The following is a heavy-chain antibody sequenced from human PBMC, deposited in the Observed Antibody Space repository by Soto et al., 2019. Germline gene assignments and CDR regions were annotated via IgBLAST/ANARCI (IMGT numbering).Heavy chain of an antibody. CDR2: LSGSGVST. J-gene: IGHJ2*01. Sequence: GGSLRLSCVASGFPFSNYAMTWVRQAPGKGLEWVSALSGSGVSTYYADSVMGRFTISRDNSKNTLYLQMNSLRAEDTAVYYCAKRTVGWYFDLWGRGTLVTVSS. D-gene: IGHD4-17*01. CDR3: AKRTVGWYFDL. CDR1: GFPFSNYA. V-gene: IGHV3-23*01.